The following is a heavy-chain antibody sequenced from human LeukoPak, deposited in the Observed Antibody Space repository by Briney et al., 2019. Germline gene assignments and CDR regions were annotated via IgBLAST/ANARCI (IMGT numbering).Heavy chain of an antibody. Sequence: GASVKVSCKASGGTFSSYAISWVRQAPGQGLEWMGGIIPIFGTANYAQKFQGRVTITADESTSTAYMELSSLRSEDTAVFYCARDKWESTPPSYYYYGMDVWGQGTTVTVSS. D-gene: IGHD1-26*01. V-gene: IGHV1-69*13. J-gene: IGHJ6*02. CDR3: ARDKWESTPPSYYYYGMDV. CDR2: IIPIFGTA. CDR1: GGTFSSYA.